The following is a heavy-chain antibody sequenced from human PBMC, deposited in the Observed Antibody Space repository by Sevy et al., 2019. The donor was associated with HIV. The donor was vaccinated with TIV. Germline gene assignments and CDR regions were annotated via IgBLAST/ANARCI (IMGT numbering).Heavy chain of an antibody. CDR3: TRWKGLQSIFDY. J-gene: IGHJ4*02. V-gene: IGHV3-49*04. D-gene: IGHD1-1*01. CDR2: LKSKADGGTV. CDR1: GFTFGDYA. Sequence: GGSLRLSCTTSGFTFGDYAMNWVRHAPGKGLEWVAFLKSKADGGTVDHAASVKGRFTISRDDSKSIAYLQMNDLTTEDTGVYYCTRWKGLQSIFDYWGQGALVTVS.